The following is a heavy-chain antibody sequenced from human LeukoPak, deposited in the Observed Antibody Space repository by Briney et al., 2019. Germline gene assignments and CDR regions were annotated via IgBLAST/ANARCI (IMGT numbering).Heavy chain of an antibody. Sequence: GGSLRLSCAASGFTFSSNWMHWVRQAPGKGLVWVSRINGDGSSTSYAASVKGRFTISRDNAKNTLYLQMNSLRAEDTAVYYCAGENDYGSGSYFPCGGQGTQVTVS. V-gene: IGHV3-74*01. J-gene: IGHJ4*02. CDR1: GFTFSSNW. CDR2: INGDGSST. CDR3: AGENDYGSGSYFPC. D-gene: IGHD3-10*01.